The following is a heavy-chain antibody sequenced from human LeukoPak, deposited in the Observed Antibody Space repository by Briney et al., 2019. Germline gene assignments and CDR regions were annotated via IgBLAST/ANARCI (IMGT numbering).Heavy chain of an antibody. CDR1: GGSISSGGYS. J-gene: IGHJ2*01. Sequence: KSSGTLSLTCAVSGGSISSGGYSWSWIRQPPGKGLEWIGYIYHSGSTYYNPSLKSRVTISVDRSKNQFSLKLSSVTAADTAVYYCARGPVVPAAIKRSAKWYFDLWGRGTLVTVSS. V-gene: IGHV4-30-2*01. CDR2: IYHSGST. CDR3: ARGPVVPAAIKRSAKWYFDL. D-gene: IGHD2-2*02.